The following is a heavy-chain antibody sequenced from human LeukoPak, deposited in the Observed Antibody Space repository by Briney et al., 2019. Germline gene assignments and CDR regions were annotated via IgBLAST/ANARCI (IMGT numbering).Heavy chain of an antibody. CDR3: AAGGGWDPSFGVVTHIDT. D-gene: IGHD3-3*01. J-gene: IGHJ6*03. Sequence: GVSVSLFCVTSGHIHKRYWMHWVRQGPAKGRVLVSRIDNDGHCIIYADSVKGRFTSCRDNVKNTLYLQMNSLRVEDTAVYYCAAGGGWDPSFGVVTHIDTWGKGTTVVVS. CDR1: GHIHKRYW. CDR2: IDNDGHCI. V-gene: IGHV3-74*01.